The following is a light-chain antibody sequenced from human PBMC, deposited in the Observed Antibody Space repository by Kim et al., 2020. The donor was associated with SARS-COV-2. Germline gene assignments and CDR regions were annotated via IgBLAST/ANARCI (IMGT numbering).Light chain of an antibody. CDR1: DSGIGGHDA. V-gene: IGLV2-14*03. CDR3: NSYTRGRTWV. CDR2: DVR. J-gene: IGLJ3*02. Sequence: QSITSYCTGTDSGIGGHDAVSWYLPYPGRAPRLMIYDVRKQPSGVSNRFSGSKSGNTASLTISGRQAEDEADYYCNSYTRGRTWVFGGGTQLTVL.